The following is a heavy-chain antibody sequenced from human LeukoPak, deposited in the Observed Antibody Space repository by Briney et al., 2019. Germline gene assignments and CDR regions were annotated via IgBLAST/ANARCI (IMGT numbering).Heavy chain of an antibody. V-gene: IGHV3-23*01. CDR3: ARWSRSCSSTSCLFDY. J-gene: IGHJ4*02. D-gene: IGHD2-2*01. CDR2: VSGSGDNT. Sequence: GGSLRLSCAASGFTFSGYAMNWVRQAPGKGLEWVLGVSGSGDNTYYADSVKGRFTISSDNSKNTLYLQMNSLRADDTAVYYCARWSRSCSSTSCLFDYWGQGTLVTVSS. CDR1: GFTFSGYA.